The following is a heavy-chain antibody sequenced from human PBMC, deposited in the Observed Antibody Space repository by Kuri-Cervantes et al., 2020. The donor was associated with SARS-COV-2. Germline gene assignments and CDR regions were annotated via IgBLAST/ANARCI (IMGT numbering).Heavy chain of an antibody. Sequence: GGSLRLSCAASGFTFSSYAMHWVRQAPGKGLEWVAVISYDGSNKYYADSVKGRFTISRDNAKNSLYLQMNSLRAEDTAVYYCARAYGGKPNYYYYMDVWGKGTTVTVSS. V-gene: IGHV3-30-3*01. D-gene: IGHD4-23*01. CDR2: ISYDGSNK. J-gene: IGHJ6*03. CDR1: GFTFSSYA. CDR3: ARAYGGKPNYYYYMDV.